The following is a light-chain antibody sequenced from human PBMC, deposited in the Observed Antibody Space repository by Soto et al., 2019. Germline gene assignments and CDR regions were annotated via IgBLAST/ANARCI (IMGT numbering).Light chain of an antibody. Sequence: IVMTQSPATLSVSXGESATLLCRASDSVGSNLASYHHNPGKAXRLIIXGASIRATGIQARLIGSGSGKAFTLNISSLQSEDFALYYCKQCDNWPLITVGQGTRLEIK. CDR3: KQCDNWPLIT. J-gene: IGKJ5*01. CDR1: DSVGSN. CDR2: GAS. V-gene: IGKV3-15*01.